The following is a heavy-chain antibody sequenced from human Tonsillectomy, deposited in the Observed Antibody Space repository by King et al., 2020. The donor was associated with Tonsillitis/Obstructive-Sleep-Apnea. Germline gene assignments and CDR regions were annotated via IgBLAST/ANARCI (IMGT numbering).Heavy chain of an antibody. CDR2: INPNNGGT. Sequence: QLVQSGAEVKKPGASVKVSCKASGYTFTGYYMHWVRQAPGQGLEWMGWINPNNGGTNYAQKFQGRVTLTRDTSISTAYMELGRLTSDDTAVYYCAREPSYGMDVWGQGTTVTVSS. CDR3: AREPSYGMDV. V-gene: IGHV1-2*02. CDR1: GYTFTGYY. J-gene: IGHJ6*02.